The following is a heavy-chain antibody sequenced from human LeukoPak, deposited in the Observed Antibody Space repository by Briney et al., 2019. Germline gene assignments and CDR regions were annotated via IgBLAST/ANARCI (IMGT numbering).Heavy chain of an antibody. J-gene: IGHJ5*02. CDR2: IYYSGST. D-gene: IGHD6-13*01. CDR1: GGSISSSSYY. Sequence: SETLSLTCTVSGGSISSSSYYWGWIRQPPGKGLEWIGSIYYSGSTYYNPSLKSRVTISVDTSKNQFSLKLSSVTAADTAVYYCARGRLIAAARNVWYWFDPWGQGTLVTVSS. V-gene: IGHV4-39*07. CDR3: ARGRLIAAARNVWYWFDP.